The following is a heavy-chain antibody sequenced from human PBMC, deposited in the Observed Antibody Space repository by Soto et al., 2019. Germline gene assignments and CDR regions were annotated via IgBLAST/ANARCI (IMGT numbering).Heavy chain of an antibody. V-gene: IGHV3-23*01. J-gene: IGHJ4*02. Sequence: GGSLRLSCAASGFTFSSYAMSWVRQAPGKGLEWVSAISGSGGSTYYADSVKGRFTISRDNSKNTLYLQMNSLRAEDTAVYYCAKDLGVGATGSLYYFDYWGQGTLVTVSS. D-gene: IGHD1-26*01. CDR2: ISGSGGST. CDR1: GFTFSSYA. CDR3: AKDLGVGATGSLYYFDY.